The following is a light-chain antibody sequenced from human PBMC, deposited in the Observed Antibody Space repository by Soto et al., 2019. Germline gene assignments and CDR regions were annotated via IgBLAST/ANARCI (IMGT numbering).Light chain of an antibody. CDR1: QTISSW. V-gene: IGKV1-5*03. CDR2: KAS. Sequence: DIQTTQSPSTLCGCDGARATTTSRASQTISSWLPWDQQKAGKAPKXLIYKASTLKSGVPSRFSGSGSGTECILTISSLQPDDVATYYCQHYNSYSEAFGQGTKVDI. J-gene: IGKJ1*01. CDR3: QHYNSYSEA.